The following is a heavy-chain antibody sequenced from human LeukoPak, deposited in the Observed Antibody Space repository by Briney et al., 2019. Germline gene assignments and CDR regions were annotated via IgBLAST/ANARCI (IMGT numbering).Heavy chain of an antibody. V-gene: IGHV1-18*01. Sequence: ASVKVSCKASGYTFTSYGISWVRQAPGQGLEWMGWIGPYNGNTNYAQKLQGRVTMTTDTSTSTAYMELRSLRSDDTAVYYCARDPPDYYDSSGYYYQFDYWGQGTLVTVSS. CDR3: ARDPPDYYDSSGYYYQFDY. CDR2: IGPYNGNT. D-gene: IGHD3-22*01. J-gene: IGHJ4*02. CDR1: GYTFTSYG.